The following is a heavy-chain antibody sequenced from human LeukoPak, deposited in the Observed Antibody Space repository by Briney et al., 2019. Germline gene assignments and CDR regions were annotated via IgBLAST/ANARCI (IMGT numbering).Heavy chain of an antibody. Sequence: KTGGSLRLSCAASGFTFSSYSMNWVRQAPGKGLEWVSSISSSSSYIYYADSVKGRFTISRDNAKNSLYLQMNSLRAEDTAVYYCARNGQPYYDSTRNWFDPWGQGTLVTVSS. V-gene: IGHV3-21*01. CDR2: ISSSSSYI. D-gene: IGHD3-22*01. CDR1: GFTFSSYS. J-gene: IGHJ5*02. CDR3: ARNGQPYYDSTRNWFDP.